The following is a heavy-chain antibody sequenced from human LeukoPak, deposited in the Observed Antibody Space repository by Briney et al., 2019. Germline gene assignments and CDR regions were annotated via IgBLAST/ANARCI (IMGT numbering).Heavy chain of an antibody. CDR1: GFTFDDYG. J-gene: IGHJ4*02. D-gene: IGHD6-19*01. Sequence: PGGSLRLSCAASGFTFDDYGMSWVRQAPGKGLVWVSRINSDGSSTSYADSVKGRFTISRDNAKNALYLQMNSLRAEDTAVYYCASSSSGWYIGIDYWGQGTLVTVSS. V-gene: IGHV3-74*01. CDR2: INSDGSST. CDR3: ASSSSGWYIGIDY.